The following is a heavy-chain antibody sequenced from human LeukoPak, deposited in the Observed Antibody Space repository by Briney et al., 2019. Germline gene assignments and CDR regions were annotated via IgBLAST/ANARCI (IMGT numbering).Heavy chain of an antibody. J-gene: IGHJ6*03. CDR2: ISFDGSKK. CDR3: AKTGGDSVLYYYYMDV. D-gene: IGHD3-10*01. CDR1: GFTFSTYT. Sequence: PGGSLRLSCTASGFTFSTYTMDWVRQAPGKGPEWVAVISFDGSKKYHADSVKGRFTISRDYSKNTLYLQMNSLRAEDTAVYYCAKTGGDSVLYYYYMDVWGKGTTVTVSS. V-gene: IGHV3-30-3*02.